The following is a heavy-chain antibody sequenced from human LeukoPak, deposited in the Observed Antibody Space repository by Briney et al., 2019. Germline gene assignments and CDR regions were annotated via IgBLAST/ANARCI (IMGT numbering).Heavy chain of an antibody. D-gene: IGHD3-10*01. J-gene: IGHJ4*02. CDR1: GFTFSSYG. Sequence: GGSLRLSCAASGFTFSSYGMHWVRQAPGKGLEWVAVIWYDGSNKYYADSGKGRFTISRDNSKNQLYLQMNSLRAEDTAVYYCAKGVRGVIAYYFDYWGQGTLVTVSS. CDR3: AKGVRGVIAYYFDY. V-gene: IGHV3-33*03. CDR2: IWYDGSNK.